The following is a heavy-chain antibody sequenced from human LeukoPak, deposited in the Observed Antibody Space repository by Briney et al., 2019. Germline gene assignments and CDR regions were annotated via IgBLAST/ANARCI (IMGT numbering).Heavy chain of an antibody. CDR3: ARGRYGLLSGYDY. CDR1: GYTFTNFG. Sequence: ASVKVSCKASGYTFTNFGISWVRQAPGQGLEWMGWINPNSGDTNYAQKFQGRVTMTRDTSISTAYMELSSLTSDDAAVYYCARGRYGLLSGYDYWGQGAMVTVSS. J-gene: IGHJ4*02. V-gene: IGHV1-2*02. D-gene: IGHD3-22*01. CDR2: INPNSGDT.